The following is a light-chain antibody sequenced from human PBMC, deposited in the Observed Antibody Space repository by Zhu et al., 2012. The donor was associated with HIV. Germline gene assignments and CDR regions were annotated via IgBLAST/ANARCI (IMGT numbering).Light chain of an antibody. J-gene: IGKJ4*01. V-gene: IGKV3-11*01. CDR3: QLSSN. Sequence: EIVLTQSPGTLSLSPGDRATLSCRASRSVTNHLAWYQQKPGQAPRLVIYNVFDRAAGIPGRFSGGGSGTEFTLTISGLEPDDFAVYYCQLSSNFGGGTRVEIK. CDR1: RSVTNH. CDR2: NVF.